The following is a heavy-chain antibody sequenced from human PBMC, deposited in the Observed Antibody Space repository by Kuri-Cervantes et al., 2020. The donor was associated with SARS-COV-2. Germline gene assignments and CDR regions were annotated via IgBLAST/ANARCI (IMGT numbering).Heavy chain of an antibody. J-gene: IGHJ4*02. CDR2: ICPYDSTT. CDR1: GYSFTTYC. V-gene: IGHV5-51*01. D-gene: IGHD6-13*01. CDR3: ARGPQIGSWFDY. Sequence: GGSLRLSCKASGYSFTTYCIAWVRQKPEKGLEWMGTICPYDSTTTYGPSFQGQVTISADKSVDTAYLQWSSLKASDTAMYYCARGPQIGSWFDYWGQGTLVTASS.